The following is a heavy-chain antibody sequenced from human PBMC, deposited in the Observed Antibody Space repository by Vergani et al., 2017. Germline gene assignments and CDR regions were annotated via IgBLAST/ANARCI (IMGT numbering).Heavy chain of an antibody. Sequence: QVQLQESGPGLVKPSQTLSLTCTVSGGSFSTGGQSWTWLRQSAGKGLEWIGRIYTSGATNYNPSLRRRINMSVDTSKNQFSLKVSSVTAADTAVYYCARDRGTGRDWYFDLWGRGTLVTVSS. CDR3: ARDRGTGRDWYFDL. V-gene: IGHV4-61*02. D-gene: IGHD1-14*01. J-gene: IGHJ2*01. CDR1: GGSFSTGGQS. CDR2: IYTSGAT.